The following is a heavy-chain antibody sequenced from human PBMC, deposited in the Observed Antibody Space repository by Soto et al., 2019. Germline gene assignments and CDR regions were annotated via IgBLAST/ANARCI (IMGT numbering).Heavy chain of an antibody. CDR1: GGSISSYY. J-gene: IGHJ4*02. D-gene: IGHD6-6*01. V-gene: IGHV4-59*01. CDR3: ASSYSSSSGLDY. CDR2: IYYSGST. Sequence: SETLSLTCTVSGGSISSYYWSWIRQPPGKGLEWIGYIYYSGSTNYNPSLKGRVTISVDTSKNQFSLKLSSVTAADTAVYYCASSYSSSSGLDYWGQGTLVTVSS.